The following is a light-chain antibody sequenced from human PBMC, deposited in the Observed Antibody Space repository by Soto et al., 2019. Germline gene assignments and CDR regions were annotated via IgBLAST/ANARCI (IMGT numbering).Light chain of an antibody. Sequence: DIQMPQSPSSLSASVGDRVTITSQASQDIINYLNWYQQKPGKAPKLLIYDASNLETGVPSRFSGSGSGTDFTFTISSLQPEDIATYYCQQYDNLPSFGQGIRLEI. CDR2: DAS. J-gene: IGKJ5*01. CDR3: QQYDNLPS. CDR1: QDIINY. V-gene: IGKV1-33*01.